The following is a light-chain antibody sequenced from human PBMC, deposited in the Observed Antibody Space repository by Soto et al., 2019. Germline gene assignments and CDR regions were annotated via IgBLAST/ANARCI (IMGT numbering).Light chain of an antibody. CDR3: LQRSNCPPT. J-gene: IGKJ2*01. V-gene: IGKV3-11*01. CDR1: QSVSSY. CDR2: DAS. Sequence: EIVLTQSPATLSLSPGERATLSCRASQSVSSYLAWYQQKPGQAPRLLIYDASNRATGIPARFSVSGSGTDFTLTISSLEPEDFAVYYCLQRSNCPPTFGQGTKLEIK.